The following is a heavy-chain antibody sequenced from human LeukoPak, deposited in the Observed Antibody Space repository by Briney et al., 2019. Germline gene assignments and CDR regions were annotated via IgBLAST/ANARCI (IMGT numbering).Heavy chain of an antibody. J-gene: IGHJ6*02. D-gene: IGHD2-2*01. Sequence: GGPLRLSCVGSGFTFSRYWLNWVRQAPGKGLEWVANMNQDGSEIYYLDSVKGRFTISRDNAKNSVYLQMNSLRAEDTAVYYCAKDQRGYCSSTSCRNMDVWGQGTTVTVSS. V-gene: IGHV3-7*01. CDR3: AKDQRGYCSSTSCRNMDV. CDR1: GFTFSRYW. CDR2: MNQDGSEI.